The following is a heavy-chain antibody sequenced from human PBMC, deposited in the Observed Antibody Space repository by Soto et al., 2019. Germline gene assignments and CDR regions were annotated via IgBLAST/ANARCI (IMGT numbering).Heavy chain of an antibody. CDR3: GSVVPAATGSAFDI. CDR1: GGTFSSYA. CDR2: IIPIFGTA. J-gene: IGHJ3*02. D-gene: IGHD2-2*01. Sequence: RASVKVSCKASGGTFSSYAISWVRQAPGQGLEWMGGIIPIFGTANYAQKFQGRVTITADESTSTAYMELSSLRSEDTAVYYCGSVVPAATGSAFDIWGQGTMVTVSS. V-gene: IGHV1-69*13.